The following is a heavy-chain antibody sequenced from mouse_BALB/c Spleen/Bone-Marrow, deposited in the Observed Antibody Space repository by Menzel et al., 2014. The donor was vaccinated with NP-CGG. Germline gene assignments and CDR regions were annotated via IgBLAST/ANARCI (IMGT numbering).Heavy chain of an antibody. V-gene: IGHV1S132*01. CDR2: IFPGTGTT. Sequence: VKLQESGTELVKPGASVKLSCKTSGYIFTSSWIQWVKQRPGQGLGWIGEIFPGTGTTYYNEKFKGKATLTIDTSSSTAYMQRSSLTSEDSAVYFCARRANGYDGGSDWYFDVWGAGTTVTVSS. CDR1: GYIFTSSW. J-gene: IGHJ1*01. D-gene: IGHD2-2*01. CDR3: ARRANGYDGGSDWYFDV.